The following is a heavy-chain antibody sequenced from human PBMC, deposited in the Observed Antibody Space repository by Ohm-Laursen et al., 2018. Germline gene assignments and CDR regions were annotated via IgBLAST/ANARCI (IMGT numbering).Heavy chain of an antibody. D-gene: IGHD3-16*01. J-gene: IGHJ5*02. Sequence: SLRLSCTASGFTFSTNAMSWVRQAPGKGLEWVSSISADVRRKYYADSVKGRFTISRDNSKNTLDLQMNSLRVEDTAMYYCARGWGWFDPWGQGTLVTVSS. CDR1: GFTFSTNA. CDR2: ISADVRRK. CDR3: ARGWGWFDP. V-gene: IGHV3-23*01.